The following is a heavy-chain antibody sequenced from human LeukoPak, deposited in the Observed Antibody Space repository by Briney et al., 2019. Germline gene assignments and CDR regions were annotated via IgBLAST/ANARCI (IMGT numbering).Heavy chain of an antibody. Sequence: SETLCLTCTVSGGSISSGGYYWSWIRQHPGKGLERIGYIYYSGSTYYNPSLKSRVTISVDTSKNQFSLKLSSVTAADTAVYYCARGAYCSGGSCYFDYWGQGTLVTVSS. CDR2: IYYSGST. CDR3: ARGAYCSGGSCYFDY. CDR1: GGSISSGGYY. D-gene: IGHD2-15*01. V-gene: IGHV4-31*03. J-gene: IGHJ4*02.